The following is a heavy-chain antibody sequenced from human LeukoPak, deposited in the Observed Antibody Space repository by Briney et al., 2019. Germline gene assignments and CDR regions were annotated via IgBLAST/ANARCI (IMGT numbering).Heavy chain of an antibody. D-gene: IGHD5-12*01. Sequence: GGSLRLSCAASGFTFSSYAMIWVRQAPGKGLEWVSALSGSGGSTYYADSVKGRFTISRDNSKNTLYLQMNSLRAEDTAVYYCAKDRRDIVATITWFDYWGQGTLVTVSS. J-gene: IGHJ4*02. V-gene: IGHV3-23*01. CDR3: AKDRRDIVATITWFDY. CDR2: LSGSGGST. CDR1: GFTFSSYA.